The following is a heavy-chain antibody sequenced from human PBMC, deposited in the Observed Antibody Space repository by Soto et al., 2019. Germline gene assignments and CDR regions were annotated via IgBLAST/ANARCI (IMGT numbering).Heavy chain of an antibody. Sequence: QVQLQESGPGLVKPSETLSLTCTVSGGSISSYYWSWIRQPPGKGLEWIGYIYYSGSTNYNPSLTSRVTRSVYTSKNQFSLKLSSVTAADTAVYYCARRYGASFDYWGQGTLVTVSS. V-gene: IGHV4-59*01. CDR1: GGSISSYY. D-gene: IGHD4-17*01. J-gene: IGHJ4*02. CDR2: IYYSGST. CDR3: ARRYGASFDY.